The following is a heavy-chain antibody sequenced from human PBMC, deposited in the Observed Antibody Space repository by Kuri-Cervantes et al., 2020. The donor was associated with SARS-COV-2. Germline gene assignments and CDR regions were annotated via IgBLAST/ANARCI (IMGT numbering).Heavy chain of an antibody. CDR2: INHSGST. Sequence: SQTLSLTCAVYGGSFSGYYWSWIRQPPGKGLEWIGEINHSGSTNYNPSLKSRVTISVDTSKNQFSLKLSSVTAADTAVYYCARDPSFGFGESRAPIDYWGQGTLVTVSS. CDR3: ARDPSFGFGESRAPIDY. V-gene: IGHV4-34*01. J-gene: IGHJ4*02. CDR1: GGSFSGYY. D-gene: IGHD3-10*01.